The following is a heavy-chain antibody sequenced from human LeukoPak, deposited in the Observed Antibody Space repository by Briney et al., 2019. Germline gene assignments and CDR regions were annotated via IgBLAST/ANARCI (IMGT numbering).Heavy chain of an antibody. CDR3: ARTKYDYWFDP. D-gene: IGHD3-16*01. J-gene: IGHJ5*02. CDR2: ISSSGSTI. Sequence: PGGSLRLSCGASGFTFSSYEMNWVRQAPGKGLEWVSYISSSGSTIYYADSVKGRFTISRDNAKNSLYLQMNSLRAEDTAVYYCARTKYDYWFDPWGQGTLVTVSS. CDR1: GFTFSSYE. V-gene: IGHV3-48*03.